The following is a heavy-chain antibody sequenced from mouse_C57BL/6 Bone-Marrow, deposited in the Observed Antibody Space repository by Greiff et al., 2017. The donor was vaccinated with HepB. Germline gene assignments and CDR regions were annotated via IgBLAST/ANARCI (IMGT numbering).Heavy chain of an antibody. J-gene: IGHJ4*01. CDR3: ARGDFYGSRYYAMDY. V-gene: IGHV1-39*01. CDR1: GYSFTDYN. Sequence: VQLKESGPELVKPGASVKISCKASGYSFTDYNMNWVKQSNGKSLEWIGVINPNYGTTSYNQKFKGKATLTVDQSSSTAYMQLNSLTSEDSAVYYCARGDFYGSRYYAMDYWGQGTSVTVSS. CDR2: INPNYGTT. D-gene: IGHD1-1*01.